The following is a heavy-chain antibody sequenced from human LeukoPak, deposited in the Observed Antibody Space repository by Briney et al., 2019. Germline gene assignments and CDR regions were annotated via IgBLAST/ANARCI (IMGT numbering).Heavy chain of an antibody. CDR2: ICTDETTI. CDR1: GFTFSTYC. J-gene: IGHJ4*02. D-gene: IGHD3-10*01. Sequence: GGSLRLSCAASGFTFSTYCMHWVRQPPGKGLVWVSQICTDETTIRNADSVKGRFTISRDNSKSTLFLQMNSLRAEDTAVYYCAKLGFGESSDYWGQGVLVTVLS. CDR3: AKLGFGESSDY. V-gene: IGHV3-74*01.